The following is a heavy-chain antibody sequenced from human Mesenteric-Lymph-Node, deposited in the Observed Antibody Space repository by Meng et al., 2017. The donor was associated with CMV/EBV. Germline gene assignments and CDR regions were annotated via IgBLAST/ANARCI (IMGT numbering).Heavy chain of an antibody. D-gene: IGHD5-12*01. J-gene: IGHJ4*02. CDR3: ARDSNIVATIFDY. V-gene: IGHV1-18*01. CDR2: INAYNGNT. Sequence: KASGYIFTSYGISWVRQAPGQGLEWMGWINAYNGNTNYAQMLQGRVTMTTDTSTSTAYMELRSLRSDDTAVYYCARDSNIVATIFDYWGQGTLVTVSS. CDR1: GYIFTSYG.